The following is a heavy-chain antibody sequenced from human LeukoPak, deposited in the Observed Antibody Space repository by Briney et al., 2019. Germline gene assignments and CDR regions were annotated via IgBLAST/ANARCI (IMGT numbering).Heavy chain of an antibody. CDR3: AKAAVYHDYCPDS. CDR1: GFALSTYT. V-gene: IGHV3-23*01. Sequence: GGSLRLSCAASGFALSTYTMSWAGHAPRKGLEWVSSIISSGVSSHSADYVKGRFPISRDNSKNTLYLQVSSLRPEDTAVYYCAKAAVYHDYCPDSWGQGTLVTVSS. J-gene: IGHJ4*02. CDR2: IISSGVSS. D-gene: IGHD2/OR15-2a*01.